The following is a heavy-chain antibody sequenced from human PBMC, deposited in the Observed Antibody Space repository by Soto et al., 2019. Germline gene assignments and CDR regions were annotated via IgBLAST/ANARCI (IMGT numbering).Heavy chain of an antibody. D-gene: IGHD5-12*01. CDR1: GGSISSSSYY. J-gene: IGHJ3*02. V-gene: IGHV4-39*01. Sequence: SETLSLTCTVSGGSISSSSYYWGWIRQPPGKGLEWIGYIYYSGSTNYNPSLKSRVTISVDTSKNQFSLKLSSVTAADTAVYYCERTSNSGYLPNAFDIWGQGTMVNVSS. CDR3: ERTSNSGYLPNAFDI. CDR2: IYYSGST.